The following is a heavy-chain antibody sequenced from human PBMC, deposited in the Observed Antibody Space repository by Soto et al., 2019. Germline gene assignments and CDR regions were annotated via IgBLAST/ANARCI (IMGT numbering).Heavy chain of an antibody. CDR2: IYPGDSDT. CDR1: GYSFTIYW. CDR3: AGTRYYDFWSGYYAYGMDV. Sequence: GESLKISCNGSGYSFTIYWIGLVVRMPGKGLEWMGIIYPGDSDTRYSPSFQGQVTISADKSISTAYLQWSSLKASDTAMYYCAGTRYYDFWSGYYAYGMDVWGQGTTVTVSS. V-gene: IGHV5-51*01. D-gene: IGHD3-3*01. J-gene: IGHJ6*02.